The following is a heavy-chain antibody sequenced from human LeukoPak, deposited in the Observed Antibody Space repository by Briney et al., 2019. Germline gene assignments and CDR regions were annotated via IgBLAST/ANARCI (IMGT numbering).Heavy chain of an antibody. CDR3: ARYCSSSSCYGYNWFDP. J-gene: IGHJ5*02. CDR1: GGSFGGYY. V-gene: IGHV4-34*01. Sequence: PSETLSLTCAVSGGSFGGYYWSWIRQPPGKGLEWIGDINHSGSTNYNPSLKSRVTIEVDTSKNHFSLNLKSVTAADTALYYCARYCSSSSCYGYNWFDPWGQGTLVTVAS. D-gene: IGHD2-2*01. CDR2: INHSGST.